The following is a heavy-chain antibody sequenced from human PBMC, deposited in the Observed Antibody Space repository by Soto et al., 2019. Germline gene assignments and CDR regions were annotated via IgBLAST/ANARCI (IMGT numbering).Heavy chain of an antibody. V-gene: IGHV4-34*01. CDR3: ARRGESTMVRGALDY. CDR1: GGSFSGYY. J-gene: IGHJ4*02. Sequence: QVQLQQWGAGLLKPSETLSLTCAVYGGSFSGYYWSWIRQPPGKGLEWIGEINHSGSTNYNPSLKRRVTRXXHXSXXQFSLQLSSVSAADTAVYYCARRGESTMVRGALDYWGQGTLVTVSS. CDR2: INHSGST. D-gene: IGHD3-10*01.